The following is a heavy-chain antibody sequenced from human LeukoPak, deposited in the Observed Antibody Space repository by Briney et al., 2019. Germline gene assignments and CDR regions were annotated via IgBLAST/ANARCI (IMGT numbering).Heavy chain of an antibody. D-gene: IGHD3-9*01. V-gene: IGHV3-21*01. Sequence: GGSLRLSCAASGFTFSSYSMNWVRQAPGKGLEWVSSIGSSSSYIYYADSVKGRFTISRDNAKNSLYLQMNSLRAEDTAVYYCARDPQYYDILTGYYMYYFDDWGQGTWVTVSS. CDR2: IGSSSSYI. J-gene: IGHJ4*02. CDR3: ARDPQYYDILTGYYMYYFDD. CDR1: GFTFSSYS.